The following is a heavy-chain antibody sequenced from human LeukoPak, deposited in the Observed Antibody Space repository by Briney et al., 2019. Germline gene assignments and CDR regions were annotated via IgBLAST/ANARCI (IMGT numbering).Heavy chain of an antibody. V-gene: IGHV3-7*01. Sequence: PGGSLRLSCAASGFTFSSYWMSWVRQAPGKGLEWVANIKQDGSEKYYVDSVKGRFTISRDNAKNSLYLQMNSPRAEDTAVYYCARDGGIWYSSSWYNWFDPWGQGTLVTVSS. J-gene: IGHJ5*02. CDR3: ARDGGIWYSSSWYNWFDP. CDR2: IKQDGSEK. CDR1: GFTFSSYW. D-gene: IGHD6-13*01.